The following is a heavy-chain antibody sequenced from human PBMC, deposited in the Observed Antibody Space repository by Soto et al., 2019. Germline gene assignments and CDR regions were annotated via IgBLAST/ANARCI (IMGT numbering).Heavy chain of an antibody. CDR3: ARETSAAGTGWFDP. D-gene: IGHD6-13*01. J-gene: IGHJ5*02. Sequence: QVQLVQSGAEVKKPGASVKVSCKASGYTFTSYDINWVRQATGQGLEWMGWMNPNSGNTGYAQKFQGRVTMTRNTSISTAYMELSSLRSEDTALYYCARETSAAGTGWFDPWGQGTLVTVSS. CDR1: GYTFTSYD. CDR2: MNPNSGNT. V-gene: IGHV1-8*01.